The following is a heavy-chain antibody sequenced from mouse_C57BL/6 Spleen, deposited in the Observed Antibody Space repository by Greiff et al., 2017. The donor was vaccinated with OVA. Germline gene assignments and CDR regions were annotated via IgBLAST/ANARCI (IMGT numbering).Heavy chain of an antibody. Sequence: QVQLQQPGAELVRPGSSVKLSCKASGYTFTSYWMHWVKQRPIQGLEWIGNIDPSDSETHYNQKFKDKATLTVDKSSSTAYMQLSSLTSEDSAVYYCARNYGSSYVEYFDVWGTGTTVTVSS. V-gene: IGHV1-52*01. CDR3: ARNYGSSYVEYFDV. CDR2: IDPSDSET. D-gene: IGHD1-1*01. J-gene: IGHJ1*03. CDR1: GYTFTSYW.